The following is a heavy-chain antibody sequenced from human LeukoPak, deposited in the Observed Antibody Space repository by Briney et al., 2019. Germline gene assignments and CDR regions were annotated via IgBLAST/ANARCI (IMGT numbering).Heavy chain of an antibody. CDR1: GGSINSGDYY. V-gene: IGHV4-30-4*08. J-gene: IGHJ6*03. CDR3: ARAQREWFGEYYYYYMDV. CDR2: IYYSGST. Sequence: SETLSLTCTVSGGSINSGDYYWSWIRQPPGKGLEWIGYIYYSGSTFYNPSLKSRVTISVDTSKNQFSLKLSSVTAADTAVYYCARAQREWFGEYYYYYMDVWGKGTTVTVSS. D-gene: IGHD3-10*01.